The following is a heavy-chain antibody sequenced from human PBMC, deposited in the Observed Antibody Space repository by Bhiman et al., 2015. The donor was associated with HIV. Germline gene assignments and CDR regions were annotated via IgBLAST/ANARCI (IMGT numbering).Heavy chain of an antibody. D-gene: IGHD3-10*01. V-gene: IGHV3-21*01. J-gene: IGHJ6*03. CDR2: ISSSSSYI. CDR1: GFTFSIYS. CDR3: AKDLMGRGNYYYYYYMDV. Sequence: EVQLVESGGGLVKPGGSLRLSCAASGFTFSIYSMNWVRQAPGKGLEWVSSISSSSSYIYYADSVKGRFTISRDNSKNTLYLQMNSLRADDTAVYYCAKDLMGRGNYYYYYYMDVWGKGTTVTVSS.